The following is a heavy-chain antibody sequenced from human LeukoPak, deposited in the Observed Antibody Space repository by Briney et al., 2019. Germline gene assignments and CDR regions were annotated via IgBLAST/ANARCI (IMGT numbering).Heavy chain of an antibody. V-gene: IGHV4-59*11. Sequence: PSETLSLTCTVSGGSISSHYWSWIRQPPGKGLGWIGYIYHSGSTKYNPSLESRVTISVDTSKNQFSLRLKSVTAANTAVYCCARGYCSINSCYYVSWGQGTLVTVSS. CDR3: ARGYCSINSCYYVS. CDR1: GGSISSHY. D-gene: IGHD2-2*01. CDR2: IYHSGST. J-gene: IGHJ5*02.